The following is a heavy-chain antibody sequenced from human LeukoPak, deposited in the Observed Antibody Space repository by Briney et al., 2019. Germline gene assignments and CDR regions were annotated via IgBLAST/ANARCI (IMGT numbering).Heavy chain of an antibody. J-gene: IGHJ4*02. CDR1: GYTLTELS. CDR3: ATATYSSSWYENDY. D-gene: IGHD6-13*01. Sequence: ASVKVSCKVSGYTLTELSMHWVRQAPGKGLEWMGGFDPEDGETIYAQKFQGRVTVTEDTSTDTAYMELSSLRSEDTAVYYCATATYSSSWYENDYWGQGTLVTVSS. CDR2: FDPEDGET. V-gene: IGHV1-24*01.